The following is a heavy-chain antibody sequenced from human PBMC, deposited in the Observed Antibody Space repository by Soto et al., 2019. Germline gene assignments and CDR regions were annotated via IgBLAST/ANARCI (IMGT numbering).Heavy chain of an antibody. Sequence: EVQLLESGGGLVQPGGSLRLSCAASGFTFSSSAMRWVRQAPGKGLEWVSTISTSGGSTYYADSVKGRFTISRDNSKNKLYVQMDSRRAEDMAICYCAKGAGSDGPLEYWGQGTLVTVSS. CDR1: GFTFSSSA. V-gene: IGHV3-23*01. CDR2: ISTSGGST. J-gene: IGHJ4*02. CDR3: AKGAGSDGPLEY. D-gene: IGHD6-19*01.